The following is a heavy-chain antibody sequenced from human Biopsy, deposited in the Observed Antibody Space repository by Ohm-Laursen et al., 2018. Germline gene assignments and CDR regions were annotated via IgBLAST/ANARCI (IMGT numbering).Heavy chain of an antibody. V-gene: IGHV1-69*06. Sequence: SVKASCQASGDTFNRYGLTWVRQAPGQGLEWMGGIIPYFLRTYIPQKLQGRVTITADKSTNTGYMQLTSLRSDDTSVYYCASGQGDPLVVRIITWSFNFWGQGTLVTVSS. CDR3: ASGQGDPLVVRIITWSFNF. J-gene: IGHJ4*02. CDR1: GDTFNRYG. D-gene: IGHD2-21*01. CDR2: IIPYFLRT.